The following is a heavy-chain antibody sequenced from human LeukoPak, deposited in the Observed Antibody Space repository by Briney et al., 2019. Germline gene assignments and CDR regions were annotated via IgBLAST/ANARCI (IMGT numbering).Heavy chain of an antibody. D-gene: IGHD1-26*01. CDR1: GFTFSSYS. Sequence: PGGSLRLSCAASGFTFSSYSMNWVRQAPGKGLEWVSSISSSSSYINYADSVKGRFTISRDNAKNSLYLQMNSLRAEDTAVYYCAKEGGANDYWGQGTLVTVSS. J-gene: IGHJ4*02. CDR2: ISSSSSYI. CDR3: AKEGGANDY. V-gene: IGHV3-21*04.